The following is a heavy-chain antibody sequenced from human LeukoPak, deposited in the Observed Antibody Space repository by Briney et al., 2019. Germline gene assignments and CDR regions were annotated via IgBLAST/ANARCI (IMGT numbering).Heavy chain of an antibody. CDR3: ARDAQVVPAAPSGFDP. Sequence: PSETLSLTCTVSGGSISSYYWSWIRQPPGKGLEWIGEINHSGSTNYNPSLKSRVTISVDTSKNQFSLKLSSVTAADTAVYYCARDAQVVPAAPSGFDPWGQGTLVTVSS. CDR1: GGSISSYY. J-gene: IGHJ5*02. CDR2: INHSGST. V-gene: IGHV4-34*01. D-gene: IGHD2-2*01.